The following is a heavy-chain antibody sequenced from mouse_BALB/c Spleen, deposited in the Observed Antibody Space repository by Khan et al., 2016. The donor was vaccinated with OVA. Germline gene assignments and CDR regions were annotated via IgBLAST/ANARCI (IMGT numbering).Heavy chain of an antibody. V-gene: IGHV3-1*02. Sequence: EVQLQESGPDLVKPSQSLSLTCTVTGYSITSGYSWHWIRQFPGNKQEWMGYIHYGSNTTSNQSLKSRISITRATSKNQIFLQLNTVTTEDTATYYCARAGRWFPYWGQGTLVTVSA. CDR2: IHYGSNT. J-gene: IGHJ3*01. CDR1: GYSITSGYS. CDR3: ARAGRWFPY.